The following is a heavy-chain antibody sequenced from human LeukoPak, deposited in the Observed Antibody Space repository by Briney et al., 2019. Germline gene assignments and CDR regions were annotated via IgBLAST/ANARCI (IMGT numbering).Heavy chain of an antibody. D-gene: IGHD6-19*01. CDR2: IYYSGST. V-gene: IGHV4-59*01. CDR3: AREKFPGSSGYFDY. Sequence: SETLSLTCTVSGGSISDYYWSWIRQPPGKGLEWIGFIYYSGSTHYSPSLKSRVTISVDTSKNQFSLNLSSVTAADTAMYYCAREKFPGSSGYFDYWGQGTLVTVSS. CDR1: GGSISDYY. J-gene: IGHJ4*02.